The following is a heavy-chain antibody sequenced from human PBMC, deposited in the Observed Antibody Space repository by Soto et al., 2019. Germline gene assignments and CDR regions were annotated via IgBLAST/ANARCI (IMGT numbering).Heavy chain of an antibody. V-gene: IGHV4-34*01. J-gene: IGHJ6*02. CDR3: ARELEYSSSWYFYYYGMDV. CDR1: GGSFSGYY. CDR2: INHSGST. D-gene: IGHD6-13*01. Sequence: SETLSLTCAVYGGSFSGYYWSWIRQPPGKGLEWIGEINHSGSTNYNPSLKSRVTISVDTSKNQFSLKLSSVTAADTAVYYCARELEYSSSWYFYYYGMDVWGQGTTVTVSS.